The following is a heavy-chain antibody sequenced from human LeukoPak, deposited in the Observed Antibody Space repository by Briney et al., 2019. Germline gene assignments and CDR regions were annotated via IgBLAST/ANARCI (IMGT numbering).Heavy chain of an antibody. CDR1: GGSISSGGYY. Sequence: PSETLSLTCTVSGGSISSGGYYWTWIRQPAGKGLEWIGRISSSGSTNYKSFLKSRVTISVDMSKNQFSLKLNSVTAADTAVYYCASVVDFDFWSAYLAYWGQGILVTVSS. CDR3: ASVVDFDFWSAYLAY. D-gene: IGHD3-3*01. V-gene: IGHV4-61*02. J-gene: IGHJ4*02. CDR2: ISSSGST.